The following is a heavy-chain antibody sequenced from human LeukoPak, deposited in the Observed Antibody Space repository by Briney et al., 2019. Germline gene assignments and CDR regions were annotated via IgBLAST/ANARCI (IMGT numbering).Heavy chain of an antibody. D-gene: IGHD3-10*01. CDR1: GFTFSSYG. CDR2: IKQDGSEK. J-gene: IGHJ4*02. CDR3: ARVNSRFGEASDY. V-gene: IGHV3-7*01. Sequence: GGSLRLSCAASGFTFSSYGMHWVRQAPGKGLEWVANIKQDGSEKYYVDSVKGRFTISRDNAKNSLYLQMNSLRAEDTAVYYCARVNSRFGEASDYWGQGTLVTVSS.